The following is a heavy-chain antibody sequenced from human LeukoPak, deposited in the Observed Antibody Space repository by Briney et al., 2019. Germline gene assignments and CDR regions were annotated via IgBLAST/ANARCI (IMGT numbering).Heavy chain of an antibody. D-gene: IGHD3-10*01. CDR2: IYYSGST. J-gene: IGHJ5*02. CDR3: ARGIDMVRGVKSWFDP. CDR1: GGSISSSSYY. V-gene: IGHV4-39*01. Sequence: SETLSLTCTVSGGSISSSSYYWGWIRQPPGKGLEWIGRIYYSGSTYYNSSLKSRITISVDTSKNQFSLKLSSVTAADTAVYYCARGIDMVRGVKSWFDPWGQGTLVTVSS.